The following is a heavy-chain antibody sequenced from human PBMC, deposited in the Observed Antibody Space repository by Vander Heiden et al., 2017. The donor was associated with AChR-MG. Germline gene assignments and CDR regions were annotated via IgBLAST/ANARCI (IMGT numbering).Heavy chain of an antibody. CDR1: GFTFSSYG. V-gene: IGHV3-30*02. CDR2: IRYDGRNK. J-gene: IGHJ6*02. Sequence: QVQLVESGGGVVQPGGSLRLSCAASGFTFSSYGMHGVRQAPGKGMDWVAFIRYDGRNKYYADSVKGRFTISRDNSKNTLYLQMNSLRAEDTTVYYCAKDMLVVVVAGNYYYYGMDVWGQGTTVTVSS. D-gene: IGHD2-15*01. CDR3: AKDMLVVVVAGNYYYYGMDV.